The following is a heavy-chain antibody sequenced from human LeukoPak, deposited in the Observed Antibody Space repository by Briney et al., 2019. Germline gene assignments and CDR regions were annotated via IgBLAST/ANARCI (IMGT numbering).Heavy chain of an antibody. V-gene: IGHV1-2*02. CDR3: ARDHGYYYYMDV. CDR1: GHTFTGYY. Sequence: ASVKVSCKASGHTFTGYYMHWVRQAPGQGLEWMGWINPNSGGTNYAQKFQGRVTMTRDTSISTAYMELSRLRSDDTAVYYCARDHGYYYYMDVWGKGTTVTVSS. CDR2: INPNSGGT. J-gene: IGHJ6*03.